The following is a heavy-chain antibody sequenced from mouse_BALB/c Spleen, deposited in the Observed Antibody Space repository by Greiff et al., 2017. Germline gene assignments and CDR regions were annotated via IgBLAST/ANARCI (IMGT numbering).Heavy chain of an antibody. J-gene: IGHJ3*01. Sequence: EVQRVESGGGLVQPGGSRKLSCAASGFTFSSFGMHWVRQAPEKGLEWVAYISSGSSTIYYADTVKGRFTISRDNPKNTLFLQMTSLRSEDTAMYYCAGGPPGFAYWGQGTLVTVSA. CDR2: ISSGSSTI. CDR1: GFTFSSFG. CDR3: AGGPPGFAY. V-gene: IGHV5-17*02.